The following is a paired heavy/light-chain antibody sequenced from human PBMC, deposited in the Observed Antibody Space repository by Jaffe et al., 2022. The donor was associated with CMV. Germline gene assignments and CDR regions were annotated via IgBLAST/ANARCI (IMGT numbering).Light chain of an antibody. CDR3: ISYTTNNIWV. CDR1: SSDVGGYKY. J-gene: IGLJ3*02. V-gene: IGLV2-14*03. Sequence: QSALTQPASVSGSPGQSITISCTGSSSDVGGYKYVSWYQQHPGKVPKLIIYDVMNRPSGVSTRFSGSKSGNTASLTISGLQADDEADYYCISYTTNNIWVFGGGTKLTVL. CDR2: DVM.
Heavy chain of an antibody. CDR1: GYTFTNFY. D-gene: IGHD6-13*01. V-gene: IGHV1-2*02. J-gene: IGHJ4*02. CDR3: ARGTGYSSGWFLF. CDR2: INPNNGIT. Sequence: QVYLEQSGAEVKKPGASVRVSCKASGYTFTNFYIHWVRQAPGQGPEWMGWINPNNGITKYAQKFQGRVTLTRDTSINTAHMDLTSLRPDDTAIYFCARGTGYSSGWFLFGGQATPVTVSP.